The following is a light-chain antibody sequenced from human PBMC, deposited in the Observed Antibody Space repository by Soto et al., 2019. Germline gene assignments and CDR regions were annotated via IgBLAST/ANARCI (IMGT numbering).Light chain of an antibody. CDR1: QRGGKS. V-gene: IGLV3-21*02. CDR2: DYS. CDR3: HVWDSSSDHYV. Sequence: SYELTQPRSVSVATGQTARITGVGNQRGGKSVQWYQQKPDKAPVLFVYDYSERPSCIPDRFSGSNSGDTATLTIRRVEAGDEADYYCHVWDSSSDHYVFGTGTKVTVL. J-gene: IGLJ1*01.